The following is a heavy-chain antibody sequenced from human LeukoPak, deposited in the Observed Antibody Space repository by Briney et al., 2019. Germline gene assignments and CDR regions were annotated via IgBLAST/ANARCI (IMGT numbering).Heavy chain of an antibody. CDR2: IGNDGSKK. CDR3: GRDSLGGDY. J-gene: IGHJ4*02. D-gene: IGHD3-16*01. CDR1: GFSFSTFG. V-gene: IGHV3-33*08. Sequence: GGSLRLSCAASGFSFSTFGMHWARRAPGKGLEWVAVIGNDGSKKFYAESVKGRFTISRDNSQNTLYLQMNRLRAEDTAVYYCGRDSLGGDYWGQGTLVTVSS.